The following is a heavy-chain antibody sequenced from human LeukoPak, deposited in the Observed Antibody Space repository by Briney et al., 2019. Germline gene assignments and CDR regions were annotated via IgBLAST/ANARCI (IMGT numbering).Heavy chain of an antibody. D-gene: IGHD3-9*01. Sequence: GALSLSFAASGFTFSSYSMKWVRPAPGKGLEWVSSISSSSSYIYYADSVKGRFTISRDNAKNSLYLQMNSLRAEDTAVYYCARDPDRRYFDWLRAFDYWGQGTLVTVSS. V-gene: IGHV3-21*01. CDR2: ISSSSSYI. CDR1: GFTFSSYS. J-gene: IGHJ4*02. CDR3: ARDPDRRYFDWLRAFDY.